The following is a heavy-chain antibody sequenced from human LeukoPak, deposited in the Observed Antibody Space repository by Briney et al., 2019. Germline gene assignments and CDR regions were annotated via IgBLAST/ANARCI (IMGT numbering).Heavy chain of an antibody. CDR1: GFIFSSYA. J-gene: IGHJ4*02. CDR3: ARDPDILTGYYQKALDY. CDR2: ISGSGGST. D-gene: IGHD3-9*01. V-gene: IGHV3-23*01. Sequence: GGSLRLSCAASGFIFSSYAMSWVRQAPGKGLEWVSGISGSGGSTHYADSVKGRFPISRDNPKNTLYLPMNSLRAEDTAVYYCARDPDILTGYYQKALDYWGQGTLVTVSS.